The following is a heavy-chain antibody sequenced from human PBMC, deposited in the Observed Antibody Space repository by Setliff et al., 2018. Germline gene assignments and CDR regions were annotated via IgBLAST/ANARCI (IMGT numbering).Heavy chain of an antibody. J-gene: IGHJ5*02. CDR3: ARNRLLIAVDQGFDP. CDR1: GGSISSGSYY. V-gene: IGHV4-61*09. Sequence: PSETLSLTCTVSGGSISSGSYYWGWIRQPAGKGLEWIGHIYTSGNTDYSPSLKSRVTISVDTSKNRFSLKLSSVTAADTAVYYCARNRLLIAVDQGFDPWGQGTLVTAPQ. CDR2: IYTSGNT. D-gene: IGHD6-19*01.